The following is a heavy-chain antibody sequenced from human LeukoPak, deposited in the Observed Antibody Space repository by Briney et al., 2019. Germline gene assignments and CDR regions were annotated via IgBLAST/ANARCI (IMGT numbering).Heavy chain of an antibody. CDR3: AKADYCSGGSCYYFDY. Sequence: GGSLRLSCAASGFTFSSYGMHWVRQAPGKGLEWVAVISYDGSNKYYADSVKGRFTISRDNSKNTLYLQMNRLRAEDTAVYYCAKADYCSGGSCYYFDYWGQGTLVTVSS. CDR2: ISYDGSNK. V-gene: IGHV3-30*18. J-gene: IGHJ4*02. CDR1: GFTFSSYG. D-gene: IGHD2-15*01.